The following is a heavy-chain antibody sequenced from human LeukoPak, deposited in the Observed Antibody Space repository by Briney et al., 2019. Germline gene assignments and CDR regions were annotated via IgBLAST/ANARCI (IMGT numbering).Heavy chain of an antibody. D-gene: IGHD2-15*01. Sequence: GASVKVSCKASGYTFTGYYMHWVRQAPGQGLEWMGWINPNSGGTNYAQKFQGRVTMTRDTSISTAYMELSRLRFDDTAVYYCALLDIVVVVAATLGDYWGQGTLVTVSS. CDR2: INPNSGGT. V-gene: IGHV1-2*02. J-gene: IGHJ4*02. CDR3: ALLDIVVVVAATLGDY. CDR1: GYTFTGYY.